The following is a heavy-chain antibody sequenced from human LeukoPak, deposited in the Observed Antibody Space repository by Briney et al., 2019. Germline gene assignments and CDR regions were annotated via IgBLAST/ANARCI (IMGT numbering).Heavy chain of an antibody. D-gene: IGHD5-18*01. J-gene: IGHJ6*02. V-gene: IGHV3-23*01. CDR2: ISGSGGST. CDR1: GFTFSSYA. CDR3: AKDRVDSYGFSYYYYGMDV. Sequence: GGSLRLSCAASGFTFSSYAMSWVRQAPGKGLEWVSAISGSGGSTYYADSVKGRFTISRDNSKNTLYLQMNSLRAEDTAVYYCAKDRVDSYGFSYYYYGMDVWGQGTTVTVSS.